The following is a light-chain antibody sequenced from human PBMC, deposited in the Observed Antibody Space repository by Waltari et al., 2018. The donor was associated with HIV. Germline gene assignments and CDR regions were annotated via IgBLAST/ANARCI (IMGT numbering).Light chain of an antibody. V-gene: IGLV2-14*03. CDR2: DVN. Sequence: QSALTQPASVSGSPGQSITVSCSGTASDLRAYNYVSWFQQHPDKAPQLLIFDVNKRLSGGSNRVSGSKSGSKASLTISGLQPDDEADYFCCSYTTSGTWVFGGGTRVTVL. CDR1: ASDLRAYNY. J-gene: IGLJ3*02. CDR3: CSYTTSGTWV.